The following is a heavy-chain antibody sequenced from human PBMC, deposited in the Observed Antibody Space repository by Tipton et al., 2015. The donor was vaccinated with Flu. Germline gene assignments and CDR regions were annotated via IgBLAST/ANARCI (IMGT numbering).Heavy chain of an antibody. V-gene: IGHV4-61*02. CDR3: ARRDYSNYVSDPKSWFDP. D-gene: IGHD4-11*01. J-gene: IGHJ5*02. CDR1: GGSISRGSYY. CDR2: IYTNANT. Sequence: LRLSCTVSGGSISRGSYYYNWIRQPAGEGLEWIGRIYTNANTDYKASLKSRVTISIDTSKNQFSLKMKSVTATDMAVHYCARRDYSNYVSDPKSWFDPWGQGTLVAVSS.